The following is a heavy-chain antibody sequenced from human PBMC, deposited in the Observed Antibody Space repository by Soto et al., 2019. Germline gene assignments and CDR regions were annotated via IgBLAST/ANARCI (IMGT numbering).Heavy chain of an antibody. D-gene: IGHD5-18*01. V-gene: IGHV2-5*02. CDR3: AHRREGQPLFYYYRMDV. J-gene: IGHJ6*02. CDR2: IYWDDDK. Sequence: QITLKESGPTLVKPTQTLTLTCTFSGFSLSTSGVGVGWISQPPGKALEWLALIYWDDDKRYSPSLKSRLTITKRTSKTQMILTMTNMDPVDTATDYCAHRREGQPLFYYYRMDVWGQGTTVTVSS. CDR1: GFSLSTSGVG.